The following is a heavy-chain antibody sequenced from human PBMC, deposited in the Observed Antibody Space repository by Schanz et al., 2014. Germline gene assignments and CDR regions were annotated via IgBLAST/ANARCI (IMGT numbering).Heavy chain of an antibody. Sequence: VQLVESGGGLAQPGGSLRLSCAASGFTFSSYGMHWVRQAPGKGLEWVAIIWYDGSNKYYADSVKGRFTISRDNPKKTLYVQMNSLRAEDTAVYYCAKAKSGAHGAFDIWGQGTMVTVSS. V-gene: IGHV3-33*06. CDR2: IWYDGSNK. CDR1: GFTFSSYG. D-gene: IGHD3-10*01. CDR3: AKAKSGAHGAFDI. J-gene: IGHJ3*02.